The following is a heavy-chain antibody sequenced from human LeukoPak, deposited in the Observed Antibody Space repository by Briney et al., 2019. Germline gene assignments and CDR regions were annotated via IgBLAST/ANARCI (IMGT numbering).Heavy chain of an antibody. CDR3: ARGGHYYDTRGSSDAFDI. CDR1: GFTFSDYY. CDR2: ISSRGSYI. D-gene: IGHD3-22*01. Sequence: GGSLRLSCAASGFTFSDYYMNWIRQAPGKGLEWIAYISSRGSYIYYADSVTGRFTISRDNAKNSLFLQMHSLSAEDTAVYYCARGGHYYDTRGSSDAFDIWGQGTMVTVSP. J-gene: IGHJ3*02. V-gene: IGHV3-11*01.